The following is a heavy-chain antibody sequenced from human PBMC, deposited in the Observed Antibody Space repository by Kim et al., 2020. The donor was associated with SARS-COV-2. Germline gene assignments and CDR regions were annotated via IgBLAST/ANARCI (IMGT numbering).Heavy chain of an antibody. D-gene: IGHD6-6*01. CDR3: ARGGGIVFWYSSSSLSYFQH. CDR1: GYSFTSYW. CDR2: IYPGDSDT. Sequence: GESLKISCKGSGYSFTSYWIGWVRQMPGKGLEWMGIIYPGDSDTRYSPSFQGQVTISADKSISTAYLQWSSLKASDTAMYYCARGGGIVFWYSSSSLSYFQHWGQGTLVTVSS. V-gene: IGHV5-51*01. J-gene: IGHJ1*01.